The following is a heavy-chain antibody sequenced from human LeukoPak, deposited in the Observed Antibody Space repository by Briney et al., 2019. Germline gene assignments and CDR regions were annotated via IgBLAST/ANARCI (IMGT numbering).Heavy chain of an antibody. J-gene: IGHJ6*03. CDR1: GGSISSSSYY. D-gene: IGHD3-10*01. CDR3: ARTMVRGVGILDYYYYMDV. CDR2: IYYSGST. Sequence: PSETLSLTCTVSGGSISSSSYYWGWIRQPPGKGLEWIGSIYYSGSTYYNPSLKSRVTISVDTSKNQFSLKLSSVTAADTAVYYCARTMVRGVGILDYYYYMDVWGKGTTVTISS. V-gene: IGHV4-39*07.